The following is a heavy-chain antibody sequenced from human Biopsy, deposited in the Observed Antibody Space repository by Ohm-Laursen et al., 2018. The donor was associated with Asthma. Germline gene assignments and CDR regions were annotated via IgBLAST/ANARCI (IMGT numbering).Heavy chain of an antibody. D-gene: IGHD3-10*02. CDR3: LRDTLGYYVDI. Sequence: SLRLSCTASGTHFGSYHMHWARQPPAKGLEWVAVITFDGSTQHYGDSVKGRFTISRDNSKNMLFLQMNSLRAEDTAVYYCLRDTLGYYVDIWGQGTQVTVSS. V-gene: IGHV3-30-3*01. J-gene: IGHJ4*02. CDR1: GTHFGSYH. CDR2: ITFDGSTQ.